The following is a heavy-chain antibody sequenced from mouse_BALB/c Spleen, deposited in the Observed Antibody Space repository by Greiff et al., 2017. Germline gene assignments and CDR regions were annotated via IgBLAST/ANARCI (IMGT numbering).Heavy chain of an antibody. CDR1: GYTFSSYW. Sequence: VQLQQSGAELMKPGASVKISCKATGYTFSSYWIEWVKQRPGHGLEWIGEILPGSGSTNYIEKFKGKATFTADTSSNTAYMQLSSLTSEDSAVYYCARRGNWDYWGQGTTLTVSS. J-gene: IGHJ2*01. CDR2: ILPGSGST. CDR3: ARRGNWDY. V-gene: IGHV1-9*01. D-gene: IGHD2-1*01.